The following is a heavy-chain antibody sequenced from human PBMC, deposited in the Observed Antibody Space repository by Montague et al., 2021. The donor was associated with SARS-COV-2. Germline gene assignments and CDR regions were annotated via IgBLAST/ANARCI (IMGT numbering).Heavy chain of an antibody. J-gene: IGHJ4*03. V-gene: IGHV4-31*03. CDR1: GGSISSDDSY. CDR3: ARMYVAADGTSAASYSDY. CDR2: ISYSGST. Sequence: TLSLTCIVSGGSISSDDSYWTWIRQPPGKGLEWIGYISYSGSTSYNASLKSRLTISADTSDKQFSLKLTSMTAADTAVYYCARMYVAADGTSAASYSDYLGRGTLVTGSS. D-gene: IGHD6-13*01.